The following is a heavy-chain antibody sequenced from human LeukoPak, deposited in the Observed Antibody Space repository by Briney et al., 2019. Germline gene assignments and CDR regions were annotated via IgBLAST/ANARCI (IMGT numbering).Heavy chain of an antibody. J-gene: IGHJ4*02. D-gene: IGHD2-2*01. CDR1: GFTVSSNY. CDR3: ASFCSSTSCRHPADY. CDR2: IYSGGST. V-gene: IGHV3-53*01. Sequence: GGSLRLSCAASGFTVSSNYMSWVRQAPGKGLGWVSVIYSGGSTYYADSVKGRFTISRDNSKNTLYLQMNSLRAEDTAVYYCASFCSSTSCRHPADYWGQGTLVTVSS.